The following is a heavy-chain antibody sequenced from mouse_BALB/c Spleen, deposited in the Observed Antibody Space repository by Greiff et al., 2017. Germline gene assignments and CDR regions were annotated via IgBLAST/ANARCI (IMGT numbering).Heavy chain of an antibody. CDR2: ISSGGSYT. V-gene: IGHV5-6*02. Sequence: EVKLVESGGDLVKPGGSLKLSCAASGFTFSSYGMSWVRQTPDKRLEWVATISSGGSYTYYPDSVKGRFTISRDNAKNTLYLQMSSLKSEDTAMYYCARRATTVVAPLDYWGQGTTLTVSS. D-gene: IGHD1-1*01. CDR1: GFTFSSYG. J-gene: IGHJ2*01. CDR3: ARRATTVVAPLDY.